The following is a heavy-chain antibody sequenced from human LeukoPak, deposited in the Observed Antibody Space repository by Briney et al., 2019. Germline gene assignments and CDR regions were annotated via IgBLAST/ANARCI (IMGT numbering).Heavy chain of an antibody. Sequence: PGRSLRLSCAASGFTFSSYGMHWVRQAPGKGLEWVAVIWYDGSNKYYADSVKGRFTISRDNAQNSLYLQMNSLRDEDTAVYYCAIEGYCSGGTCYTNWFDTWGQGTLVTVSS. J-gene: IGHJ5*02. CDR2: IWYDGSNK. V-gene: IGHV3-33*01. CDR3: AIEGYCSGGTCYTNWFDT. CDR1: GFTFSSYG. D-gene: IGHD2-15*01.